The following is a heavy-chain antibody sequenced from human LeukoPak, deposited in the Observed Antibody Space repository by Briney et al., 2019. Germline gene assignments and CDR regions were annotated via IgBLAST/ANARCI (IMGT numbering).Heavy chain of an antibody. J-gene: IGHJ4*02. Sequence: GGSLRLSCAASGFTFSSYGMHWVRQAPGKGLEWVAVISYDGSNKYYADSVKGRFTISRDNSKNTLYLQMNSLRAEDTAVYYCARGSDFLYYWGQGTLVTVSS. CDR1: GFTFSSYG. D-gene: IGHD2/OR15-2a*01. CDR3: ARGSDFLYY. V-gene: IGHV3-30*03. CDR2: ISYDGSNK.